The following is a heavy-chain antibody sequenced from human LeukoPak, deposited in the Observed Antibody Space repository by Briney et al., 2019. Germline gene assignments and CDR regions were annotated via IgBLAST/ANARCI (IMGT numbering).Heavy chain of an antibody. CDR2: FDPEEAKT. CDR3: ATRSGDFWSGYVD. CDR1: GYSLTELS. D-gene: IGHD3-3*01. Sequence: ASVRVSCKVSGYSLTELSMQWVRQAPGKGLECLGGFDPEEAKTVYAQKFQGRVTMTEDTSTDTAYMELRGLRSEDTAVYYCATRSGDFWSGYVDWGQGTLVIVSS. V-gene: IGHV1-24*01. J-gene: IGHJ4*02.